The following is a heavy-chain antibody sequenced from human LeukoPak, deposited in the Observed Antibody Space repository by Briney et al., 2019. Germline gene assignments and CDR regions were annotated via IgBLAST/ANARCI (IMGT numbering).Heavy chain of an antibody. J-gene: IGHJ6*03. V-gene: IGHV3-23*01. CDR3: AKGGSWSGYYYYYMDV. Sequence: GGSLRLSCAASGFTFSNYAMTWVRQAPGKGLEWVSAISGSGDNTYYADSVKGRFTISRDNSKNTLYLQMNSLRAEDTAVYYCAKGGSWSGYYYYYMDVWGKGTTVTISS. D-gene: IGHD6-13*01. CDR2: ISGSGDNT. CDR1: GFTFSNYA.